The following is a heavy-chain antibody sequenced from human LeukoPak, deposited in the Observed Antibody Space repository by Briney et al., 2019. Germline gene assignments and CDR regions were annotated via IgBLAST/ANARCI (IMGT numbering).Heavy chain of an antibody. CDR3: ARDPKNSGWFDP. CDR2: ISAYNGNT. J-gene: IGHJ5*02. CDR1: GYTFASYG. D-gene: IGHD6-25*01. V-gene: IGHV1-18*01. Sequence: EASVKVSCKASGYTFASYGISWVRQAPGQGLEWMGWISAYNGNTNYAQKLQSRVTMTTDTSTSTAYMELRSLRSDGTAVYYCARDPKNSGWFDPWGQGTLVTVSS.